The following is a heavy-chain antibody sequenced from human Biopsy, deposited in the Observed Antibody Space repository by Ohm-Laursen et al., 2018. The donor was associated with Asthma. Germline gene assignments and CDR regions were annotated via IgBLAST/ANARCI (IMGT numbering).Heavy chain of an antibody. J-gene: IGHJ4*02. D-gene: IGHD5-24*01. Sequence: TLSLTCTVSGASITSSAYYWGWIRQPPGKGLEWIGSMYYGETTYYSPSLKSRVTISVDTSKNQFSLILSSVTAADTAVYFCSRNEIEDGIYFDNWGQGTLVTVSS. CDR1: GASITSSAYY. CDR2: MYYGETT. V-gene: IGHV4-39*07. CDR3: SRNEIEDGIYFDN.